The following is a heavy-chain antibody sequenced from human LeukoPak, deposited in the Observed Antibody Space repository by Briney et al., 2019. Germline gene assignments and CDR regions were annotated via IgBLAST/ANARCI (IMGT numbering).Heavy chain of an antibody. CDR2: ISGSGGST. V-gene: IGHV3-23*01. J-gene: IGHJ4*02. CDR1: GFTFSSYA. Sequence: GGSLRLSCAASGFTFSSYAMSWVRQAPGKGLEWVSAISGSGGSTYYADSVKGRFTISRDNSKNTLYLQMNSLRAEDTAVYYCAEIDSSGYYYVPFDYWGQGTLVTVSS. D-gene: IGHD3-22*01. CDR3: AEIDSSGYYYVPFDY.